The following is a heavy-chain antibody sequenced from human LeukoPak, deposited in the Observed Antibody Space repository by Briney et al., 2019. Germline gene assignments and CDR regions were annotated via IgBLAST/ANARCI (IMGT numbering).Heavy chain of an antibody. J-gene: IGHJ4*02. D-gene: IGHD5-12*01. V-gene: IGHV4-34*01. CDR3: ARGRGTRSGWLRSERYYFDY. Sequence: SETLSLTCAVYGGSFSGYYWSWIRQPPGKGLEWIGEINHSGSTNYNPSLKSRVTISVDTSKNQFSLKLSSVTAADTAVYYCARGRGTRSGWLRSERYYFDYRGQGTLVTVSS. CDR1: GGSFSGYY. CDR2: INHSGST.